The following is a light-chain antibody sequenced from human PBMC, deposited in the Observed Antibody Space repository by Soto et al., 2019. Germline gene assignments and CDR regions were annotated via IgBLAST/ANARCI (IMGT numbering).Light chain of an antibody. J-gene: IGLJ1*01. CDR1: SSDVGGYNY. Sequence: QSVLTQPASVSGSPGQSITISCTGTSSDVGGYNYVSWYQQHPGKAPKLMIYDVSNRPSGVSNRFSGSKSGNTASLTISGLQAEDEADYYCSSHTSSSLWVFGTGTKLTVL. CDR2: DVS. V-gene: IGLV2-14*01. CDR3: SSHTSSSLWV.